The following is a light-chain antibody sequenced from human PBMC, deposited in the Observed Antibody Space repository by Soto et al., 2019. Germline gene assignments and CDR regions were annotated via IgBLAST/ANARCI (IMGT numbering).Light chain of an antibody. CDR2: GAS. Sequence: EIVMTQSPATLSVSPGERATLSCRASQSVTNNLAWYQQKPGQAPRLLIYGASTRATGIPARFSASGSGTEFTLTISGLQSEDFAVYYCQQYNDWPRTFGQGTKVDIK. CDR1: QSVTNN. V-gene: IGKV3-15*01. J-gene: IGKJ1*01. CDR3: QQYNDWPRT.